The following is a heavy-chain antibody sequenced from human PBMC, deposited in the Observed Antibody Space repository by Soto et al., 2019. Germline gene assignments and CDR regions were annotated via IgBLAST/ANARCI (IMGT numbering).Heavy chain of an antibody. CDR2: IYSRGST. Sequence: SETLSLTCTVSGDSISSGGYYWTWIRQHPGKGLEWIGYIYSRGSTYYNPSLKSRITISRDTSKNQFYLRLSSVTAADTAVYYCAREAPHYDSSGAQIDYRGQGTQVTVSS. CDR1: GDSISSGGYY. J-gene: IGHJ4*02. CDR3: AREAPHYDSSGAQIDY. D-gene: IGHD3-22*01. V-gene: IGHV4-31*03.